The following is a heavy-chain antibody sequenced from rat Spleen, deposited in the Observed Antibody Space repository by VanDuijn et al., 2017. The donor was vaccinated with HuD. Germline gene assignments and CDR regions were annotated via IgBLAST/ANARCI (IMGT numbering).Heavy chain of an antibody. CDR2: ISSDGRRN. D-gene: IGHD2-5*01. Sequence: EVQLVESGGGLVQPGRSLKLSCAASGFTFSDYGVAWVRQAPTKGLEWVATISSDGRRNYYRDSVKGRFTISRDNTRNTLYLQMDNLRSEDTATYYCARAGYLRDWYFDFWGPGTMVTVSS. CDR1: GFTFSDYG. J-gene: IGHJ1*01. V-gene: IGHV5-29*01. CDR3: ARAGYLRDWYFDF.